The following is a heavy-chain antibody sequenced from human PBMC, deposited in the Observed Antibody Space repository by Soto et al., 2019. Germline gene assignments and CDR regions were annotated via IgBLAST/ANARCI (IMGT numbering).Heavy chain of an antibody. D-gene: IGHD6-6*01. CDR2: IYYSGST. V-gene: IGHV4-39*07. Sequence: SETLSLTCTVSGGSISSSSYYWGWIRQPPGKGLEWIGSIYYSGSTYYNPSLKRRVTISVDTSKNQFSLKLSSVTAADAAVYYCARDLRFSSYYFDYWGQGTLVTVSS. CDR3: ARDLRFSSYYFDY. CDR1: GGSISSSSYY. J-gene: IGHJ4*02.